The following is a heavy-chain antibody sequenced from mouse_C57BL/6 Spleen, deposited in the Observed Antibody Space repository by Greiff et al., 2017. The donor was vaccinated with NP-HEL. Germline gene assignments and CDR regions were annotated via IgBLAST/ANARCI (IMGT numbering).Heavy chain of an antibody. D-gene: IGHD2-4*01. J-gene: IGHJ4*01. V-gene: IGHV1-55*01. Sequence: QVHVKQPGAELVKPGASVKMSCKASGYTFTSYWITWVKQRPGQGLEWIGDIYPGSGSTNYNEKFKSKATLTVDTSSSTAYMQLSSLTSEDSAVYYCAREERYDYLYYYAMDYWGQGTSVTVSS. CDR1: GYTFTSYW. CDR3: AREERYDYLYYYAMDY. CDR2: IYPGSGST.